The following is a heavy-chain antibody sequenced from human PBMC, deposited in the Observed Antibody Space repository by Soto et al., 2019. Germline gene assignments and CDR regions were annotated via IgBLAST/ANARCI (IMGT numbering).Heavy chain of an antibody. Sequence: EVQLVESGGGLVQPGGSLRLSCAASGFTFSSYWMSWVRQAPGKGLEWVANIKQDGRETYHVDSVKGRFTISRDNAKNSLYLQMNSLRAEDTAVYYCARERADYFDYWGQGTLVTVSS. V-gene: IGHV3-7*01. CDR1: GFTFSSYW. CDR3: ARERADYFDY. J-gene: IGHJ4*02. CDR2: IKQDGRET.